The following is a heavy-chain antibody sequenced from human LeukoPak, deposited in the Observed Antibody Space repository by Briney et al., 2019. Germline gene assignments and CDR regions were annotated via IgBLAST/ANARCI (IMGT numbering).Heavy chain of an antibody. V-gene: IGHV3-23*01. CDR2: ISGSGGST. CDR1: GFTFSSYA. J-gene: IGHJ3*02. Sequence: GGSLRLSCAASGFTFSSYAMSWVRQAPGKGLEWVSAISGSGGSTYYADSVKGRFTISRDNSKNTLYLQMNSLRAEDTAVYYCANLDPPIKDWQRGFDALDIWGQGTMVTVSS. D-gene: IGHD3-9*01. CDR3: ANLDPPIKDWQRGFDALDI.